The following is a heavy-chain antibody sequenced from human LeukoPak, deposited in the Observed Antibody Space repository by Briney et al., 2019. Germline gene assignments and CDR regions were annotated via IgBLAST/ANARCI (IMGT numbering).Heavy chain of an antibody. CDR1: GFTFSSYS. V-gene: IGHV3-21*01. D-gene: IGHD1-26*01. CDR2: ISSSSSYI. CDR3: ARVRVLGATNFDY. Sequence: GGSLRLSCAASGFTFSSYSMNWVRQAPGKGLEWVSSISSSSSYIYYADSVKGRFTISRDNAKNSLYLQMNSLRAEDTAVYYCARVRVLGATNFDYWGRGTLVTVSS. J-gene: IGHJ4*02.